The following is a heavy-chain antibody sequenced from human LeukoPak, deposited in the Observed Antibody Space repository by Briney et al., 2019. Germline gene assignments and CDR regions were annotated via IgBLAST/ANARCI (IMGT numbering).Heavy chain of an antibody. Sequence: ASVKVSCKASGYTFTGYYMHWVRQAPGQGLEWMGWISAYNGNTNYAQKLQGRVTMTTDTSTSTAYMELRSLRSDDTAVYYCAREEGVDYYDSSGYYIIWGQGTLVTVSS. V-gene: IGHV1-18*04. D-gene: IGHD3-22*01. CDR1: GYTFTGYY. CDR3: AREEGVDYYDSSGYYII. CDR2: ISAYNGNT. J-gene: IGHJ4*02.